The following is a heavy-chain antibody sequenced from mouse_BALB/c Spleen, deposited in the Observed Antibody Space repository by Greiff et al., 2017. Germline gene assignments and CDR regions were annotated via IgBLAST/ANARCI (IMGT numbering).Heavy chain of an antibody. Sequence: QVTLKVCGPGILQPSQTLSLTCSFSGFSLSTSGMGVGWIRQPSGKGLEWLVHIWWDDDKRYNPALKSRLTISKDTSSNRVFLKIASVDTADTATYYCARIDCYGNFFAYWGQGTLVTVSA. J-gene: IGHJ3*01. CDR1: GFSLSTSGMG. V-gene: IGHV8-8*01. D-gene: IGHD2-1*01. CDR2: IWWDDDK. CDR3: ARIDCYGNFFAY.